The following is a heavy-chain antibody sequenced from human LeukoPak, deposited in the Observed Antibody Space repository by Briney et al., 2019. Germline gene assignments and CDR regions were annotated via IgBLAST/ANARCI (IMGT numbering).Heavy chain of an antibody. J-gene: IGHJ5*02. D-gene: IGHD3-9*01. CDR2: ISGSGGST. V-gene: IGHV3-23*01. CDR1: GFTFSSYA. Sequence: GGSLRLSCAASGFTFSSYAMSWVRQAPGKGLEWVSAISGSGGSTYYADSVKGRFTISRDNSENTLYLQMNSLRAEDTAVYYCAKDRDHFDWLLGWFDPWGQGTLVTVSS. CDR3: AKDRDHFDWLLGWFDP.